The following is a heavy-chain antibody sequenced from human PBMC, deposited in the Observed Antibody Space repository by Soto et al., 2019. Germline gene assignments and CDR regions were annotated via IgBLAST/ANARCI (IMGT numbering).Heavy chain of an antibody. CDR1: GGSINDYY. J-gene: IGHJ4*01. CDR2: GLRPDYT. Sequence: QVQLQELGPGLVKPSETLSLTCTVSGGSINDYYWSWTRQPPGKGLEWIAYGLRPDYTGYNPSLRNRVTISSDTSKNQFSLRLISVTAADTAVYYCVAGPDRAKSAYWGQGTLVTVSS. V-gene: IGHV4-59*01. CDR3: VAGPDRAKSAY.